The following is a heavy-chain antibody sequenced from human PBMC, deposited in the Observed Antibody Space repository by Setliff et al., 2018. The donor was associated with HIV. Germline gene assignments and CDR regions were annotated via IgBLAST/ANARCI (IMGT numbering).Heavy chain of an antibody. CDR3: AKTSNTGYLFCSDY. D-gene: IGHD3-9*01. CDR1: GFTFSRYA. J-gene: IGHJ4*02. CDR2: ISSTGGTT. V-gene: IGHV3-23*01. Sequence: GGSLRLSCAVSGFTFSRYAMSWVRQAPGKGLEWVSGISSTGGTTYYADSVKGRFTISRDNSKNTVYLQMNSLRAEDTAVYYCAKTSNTGYLFCSDYWGQGTLVTSPQ.